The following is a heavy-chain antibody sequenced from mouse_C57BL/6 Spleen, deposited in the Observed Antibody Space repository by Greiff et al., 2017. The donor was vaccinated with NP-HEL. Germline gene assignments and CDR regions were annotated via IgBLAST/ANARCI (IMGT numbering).Heavy chain of an antibody. CDR2: ISSGSSTI. D-gene: IGHD1-1*01. CDR1: GFTFSDYG. CDR3: ARGPYYYGSNNWYFDV. J-gene: IGHJ1*03. V-gene: IGHV5-17*01. Sequence: EVKLVESGGGLVKPGGSLKLSCAASGFTFSDYGMHWVRQAPEKGLEWVAYISSGSSTIYYADTVKGRFTISRDNAKNTLFLQMTRLRSEDTAMYYCARGPYYYGSNNWYFDVWGTGTTVTVSS.